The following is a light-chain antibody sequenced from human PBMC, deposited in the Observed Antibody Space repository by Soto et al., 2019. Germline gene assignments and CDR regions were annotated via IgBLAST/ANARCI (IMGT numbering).Light chain of an antibody. Sequence: QSVLTQPASVSGSPRQWITISCTGASSDFGGYTYVSWYQQHPGKAPKLIIYEVNNRPSGVSHRFSGSKSGNTASLTISGLQAEDEADYYCSSYTSSSTLYVFGTGTKVTVL. CDR3: SSYTSSSTLYV. CDR2: EVN. J-gene: IGLJ1*01. CDR1: SSDFGGYTY. V-gene: IGLV2-14*01.